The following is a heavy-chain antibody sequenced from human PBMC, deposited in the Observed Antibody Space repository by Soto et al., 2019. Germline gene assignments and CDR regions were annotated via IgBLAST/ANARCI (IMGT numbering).Heavy chain of an antibody. CDR2: INHSGST. D-gene: IGHD2-15*01. J-gene: IGHJ6*03. CDR1: GGSFSGYY. V-gene: IGHV4-34*01. CDR3: ARGRGGGREYYCYYYMDV. Sequence: SEILSLTCAVYGGSFSGYYWSWIRQPPGKGLEWIGEINHSGSTNYNPSLKSRVTMSVDTSKNQFSLKLSSVTAVDTAVYYCARGRGGGREYYCYYYMDVWGKGTTVTVSS.